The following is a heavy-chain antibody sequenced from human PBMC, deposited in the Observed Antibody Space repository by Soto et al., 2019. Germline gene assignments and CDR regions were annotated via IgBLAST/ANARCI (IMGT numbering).Heavy chain of an antibody. CDR1: GYTFTSYD. V-gene: IGHV1-8*01. CDR3: ARGMITFGGVIVQTPDDAFDI. D-gene: IGHD3-16*02. J-gene: IGHJ3*02. CDR2: MNPNSGNT. Sequence: ASVKVSCKASGYTFTSYDINWVRQAPGQGLEWMGWMNPNSGNTGYAQKFQGRVTMTRNTSISTAYMELSSLRSEDTAVYYCARGMITFGGVIVQTPDDAFDIWGQGTMVTVSS.